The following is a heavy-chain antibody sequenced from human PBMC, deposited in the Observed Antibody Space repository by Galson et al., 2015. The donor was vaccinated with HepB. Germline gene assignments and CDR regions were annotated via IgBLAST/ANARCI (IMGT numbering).Heavy chain of an antibody. D-gene: IGHD3-3*01. CDR2: ISGSGGST. CDR3: AKSSVDDFWRGYYIFDY. Sequence: SLRLSCAASGFTFSSYAMTWVRQAPGKGLEWVSTISGSGGSTYYADSVKGRFTISRDNSKDTLYLQMNSLRAEDTAVYYCAKSSVDDFWRGYYIFDYWGQGTLVTVSS. CDR1: GFTFSSYA. V-gene: IGHV3-23*01. J-gene: IGHJ4*02.